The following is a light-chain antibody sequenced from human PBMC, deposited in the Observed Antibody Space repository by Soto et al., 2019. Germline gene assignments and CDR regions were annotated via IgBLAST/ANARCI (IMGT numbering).Light chain of an antibody. CDR2: DVS. CDR3: CSYAGSYTFGYV. Sequence: QSALTQPRSMSGSPGQSVTISCTGTSSDVGGYNYVSWYQQHPGKAPQLMIYDVSKRPSGVPDRFSGSKSGNTASLAISGLQAEDEADYYCCSYAGSYTFGYVFGTGTKV. J-gene: IGLJ1*01. CDR1: SSDVGGYNY. V-gene: IGLV2-11*01.